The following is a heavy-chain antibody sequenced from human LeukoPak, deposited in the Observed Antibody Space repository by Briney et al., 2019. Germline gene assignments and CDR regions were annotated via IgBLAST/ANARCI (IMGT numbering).Heavy chain of an antibody. CDR3: ARPPGYCSGGSCYVDY. J-gene: IGHJ4*02. D-gene: IGHD2-15*01. V-gene: IGHV3-48*03. CDR1: GFTFSSYE. CDR2: ISSSGSTI. Sequence: PGGSLRLSCAASGFTFSSYEMNWVCQAPGKGLEWVSYISSSGSTIYYADSVKGRFTISRDNAKNSLYLQMNSLRAEDTAVYYCARPPGYCSGGSCYVDYWGQGTLVTVSS.